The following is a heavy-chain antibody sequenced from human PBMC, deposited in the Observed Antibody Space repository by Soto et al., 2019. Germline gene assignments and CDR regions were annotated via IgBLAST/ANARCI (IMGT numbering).Heavy chain of an antibody. J-gene: IGHJ3*01. Sequence: EVQLVESGGGLVQPGGSLRHSCAASGFDVSSNYMSWVRQAPGKGLEWVSLIYSGGTTYYADSVKGRFTISRHSSKNTLYLQMNSLRVEDTAVYYCAGRTYGWGQGTMVTVSA. D-gene: IGHD4-17*01. CDR2: IYSGGTT. CDR1: GFDVSSNY. CDR3: AGRTYG. V-gene: IGHV3-53*04.